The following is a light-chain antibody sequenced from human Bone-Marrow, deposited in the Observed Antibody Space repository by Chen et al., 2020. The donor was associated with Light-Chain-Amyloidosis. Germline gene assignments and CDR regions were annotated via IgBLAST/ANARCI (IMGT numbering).Light chain of an antibody. CDR3: GTWDSSLSVHV. V-gene: IGLV1-51*01. Sequence: QSVLPQPPSVSAVPGQEVTISCSGYCSNIGNNYVSWYQQLPGTAPKLLMYDNNKQPSGIPYRCSGSNSGTSATLGITGLQTGDEADYYCGTWDSSLSVHVFVTGTKVTVL. J-gene: IGLJ1*01. CDR1: CSNIGNNY. CDR2: DNN.